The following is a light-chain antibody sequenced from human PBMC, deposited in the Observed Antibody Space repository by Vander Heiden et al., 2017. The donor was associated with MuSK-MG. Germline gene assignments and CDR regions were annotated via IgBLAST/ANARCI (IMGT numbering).Light chain of an antibody. V-gene: IGKV1-33*01. CDR3: QQYDSLPLT. CDR1: QGISKY. CDR2: DTS. Sequence: DIQITQSPSSLSASVGDRVTITCLASQGISKYLNWYQQKPGKAPKLLIYDTSNLETGVPSRFSGSGSGTDFTFTISSLQAEDIATYYCQQYDSLPLTFGEGTKVAIK. J-gene: IGKJ4*01.